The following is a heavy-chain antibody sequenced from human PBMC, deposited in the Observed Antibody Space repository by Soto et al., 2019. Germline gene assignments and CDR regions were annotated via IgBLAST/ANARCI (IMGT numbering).Heavy chain of an antibody. V-gene: IGHV1-8*01. CDR3: ARAPLRRTIDY. CDR1: GYTFTSYD. Sequence: ASVKVSCKASGYTFTSYDINWVRQATGQGLEWMGWMNPNSGDTGYARKFQGRVTMTRNTSISTAYMELSSLRSEDTAVYYCARAPLRRTIDYWGQGTLVTVSS. CDR2: MNPNSGDT. J-gene: IGHJ4*02.